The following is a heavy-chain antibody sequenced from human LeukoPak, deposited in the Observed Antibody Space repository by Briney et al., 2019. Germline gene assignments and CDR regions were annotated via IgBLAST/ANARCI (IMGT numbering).Heavy chain of an antibody. Sequence: SETLSLTCTVSGGSISSGSYYWSWIRQPAGKGLEWIGRIYTSGSTNYNPSLKSRVTISVDTSKNQFSLKLSSVTAADTAVYYCARVVVAADGAGWFDPWGQGTLVTVSS. D-gene: IGHD6-13*01. CDR3: ARVVVAADGAGWFDP. J-gene: IGHJ5*02. CDR1: GGSISSGSYY. V-gene: IGHV4-61*02. CDR2: IYTSGST.